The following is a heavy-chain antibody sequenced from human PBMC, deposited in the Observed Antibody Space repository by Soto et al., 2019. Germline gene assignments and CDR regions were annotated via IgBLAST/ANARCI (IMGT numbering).Heavy chain of an antibody. Sequence: WTWIRQHPGKGLEWIGYIYYTGTTNYNPSLKSRPTISMDTSENHFSLELTSVTAADTAIYFCASGHDAYKVRYWGQGTLVTVSS. V-gene: IGHV4-31*02. J-gene: IGHJ4*02. D-gene: IGHD1-1*01. CDR3: ASGHDAYKVRY. CDR2: IYYTGTT.